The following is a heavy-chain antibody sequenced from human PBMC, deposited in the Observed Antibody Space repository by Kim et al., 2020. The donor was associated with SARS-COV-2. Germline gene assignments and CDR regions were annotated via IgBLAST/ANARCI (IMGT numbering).Heavy chain of an antibody. Sequence: SETLSLTCAVYGGSFSGYYWSWIRQPPGKGLEWIGEINHSGSTNYNPSLKSRVTISVDTSKNQFSLKLSSVTAADTAVYYCAFQDNIAAAGSHGNYYYGMDVWGQGTTVTVSS. D-gene: IGHD6-13*01. CDR1: GGSFSGYY. V-gene: IGHV4-34*01. J-gene: IGHJ6*02. CDR2: INHSGST. CDR3: AFQDNIAAAGSHGNYYYGMDV.